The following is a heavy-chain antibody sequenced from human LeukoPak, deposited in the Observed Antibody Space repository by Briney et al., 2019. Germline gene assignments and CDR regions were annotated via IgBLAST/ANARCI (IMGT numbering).Heavy chain of an antibody. CDR1: VGSFSGYY. CDR3: ARGEYSSSWYSVFDY. Sequence: SETLSLTCAVYVGSFSGYYWSWIRQPPGKGLEWIGEINHSGSTNYNPSLKSRVTISVDTSKNQFSLKLSSVTAADTAVYYCARGEYSSSWYSVFDYWGQGTLVTVSS. CDR2: INHSGST. D-gene: IGHD6-13*01. J-gene: IGHJ4*02. V-gene: IGHV4-34*01.